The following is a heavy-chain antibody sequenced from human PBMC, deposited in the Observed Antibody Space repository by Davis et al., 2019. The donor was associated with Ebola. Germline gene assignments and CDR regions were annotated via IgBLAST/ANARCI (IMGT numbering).Heavy chain of an antibody. V-gene: IGHV1-2*06. J-gene: IGHJ5*02. CDR3: ARGSTGWFDP. D-gene: IGHD2-2*01. Sequence: ASVKVSCKASGYTFTGYYMHWARQAPGQGLEWMGRINPNSGGTNYAQKFQGRVTMTRDTSISTAYMELSNLRSEDTAVYYCARGSTGWFDPWGQGILVTVSS. CDR1: GYTFTGYY. CDR2: INPNSGGT.